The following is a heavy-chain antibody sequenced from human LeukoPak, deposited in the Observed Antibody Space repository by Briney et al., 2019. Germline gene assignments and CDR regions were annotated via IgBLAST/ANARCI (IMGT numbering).Heavy chain of an antibody. V-gene: IGHV4-59*01. D-gene: IGHD3-10*01. J-gene: IGHJ3*02. Sequence: SETLSLTCTVSGGSISSYYWSWIRQPPGKGLEWIGYIYYSGSTNYNPSLKSRVTISVDTSKNQFSLKLSSVTAADTAVYYCARAGFGESRSDAFDIWGQGTMVTVSS. CDR3: ARAGFGESRSDAFDI. CDR1: GGSISSYY. CDR2: IYYSGST.